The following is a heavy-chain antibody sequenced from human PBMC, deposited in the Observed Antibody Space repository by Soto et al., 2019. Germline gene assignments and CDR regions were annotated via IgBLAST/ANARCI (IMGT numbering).Heavy chain of an antibody. D-gene: IGHD2-2*01. Sequence: QVQLLQSGAEVKKPGSSMKVSCKASGGTFSSYAISWVRQAPGQGLEWMGGIIPIFGTANYAQKFQGRVTITADESTSTAYMELSSLRSEDTAVYYCARGGLGGYCSSTSCEHFDYWGQGTLVTVSS. CDR2: IIPIFGTA. CDR3: ARGGLGGYCSSTSCEHFDY. J-gene: IGHJ4*02. CDR1: GGTFSSYA. V-gene: IGHV1-69*01.